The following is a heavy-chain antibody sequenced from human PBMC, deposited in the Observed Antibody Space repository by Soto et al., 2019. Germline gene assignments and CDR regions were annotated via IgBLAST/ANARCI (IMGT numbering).Heavy chain of an antibody. CDR3: ARLVVVAPVANV. CDR2: IFYTGTT. Sequence: SETLSLTCSVSGGSVSYNSYYWGWIRQPPGKGLEWVGGIFYTGTTYYNPSLKDRLSISVDTSKNSFSLNLTSVTAADTAVYFCARLVVVAPVANVWDQGALVTVSS. V-gene: IGHV4-39*01. D-gene: IGHD2-21*01. J-gene: IGHJ4*02. CDR1: GGSVSYNSYY.